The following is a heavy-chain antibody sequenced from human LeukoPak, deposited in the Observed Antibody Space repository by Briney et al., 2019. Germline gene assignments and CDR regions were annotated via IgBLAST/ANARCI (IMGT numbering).Heavy chain of an antibody. D-gene: IGHD3-22*01. V-gene: IGHV1-2*02. J-gene: IGHJ6*03. Sequence: GASVKVSCKASGYTFTSYGISWARQAPGQGLEWMGWINPNSGGTNYAQKFQGRVTMTRDTSISTAYMELSRLRSDDTAVYYCARAFKYDSTYYYYYMDVWGKGTTVTISS. CDR1: GYTFTSYG. CDR3: ARAFKYDSTYYYYYMDV. CDR2: INPNSGGT.